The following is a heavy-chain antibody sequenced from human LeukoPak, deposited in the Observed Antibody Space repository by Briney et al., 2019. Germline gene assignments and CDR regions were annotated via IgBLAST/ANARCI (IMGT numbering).Heavy chain of an antibody. V-gene: IGHV3-30*18. J-gene: IGHJ6*03. Sequence: GGSLRLSCAASGFTFSSYGMHWVRQAPGKGLEWVAVISYDGSNKYYADSVKGRFTISRDNSKNTLYLQMNSLRAEDTAVYYCAKVGFEVRGVISSYYYYYMDVWGKGTTVTISS. D-gene: IGHD3-10*01. CDR2: ISYDGSNK. CDR3: AKVGFEVRGVISSYYYYYMDV. CDR1: GFTFSSYG.